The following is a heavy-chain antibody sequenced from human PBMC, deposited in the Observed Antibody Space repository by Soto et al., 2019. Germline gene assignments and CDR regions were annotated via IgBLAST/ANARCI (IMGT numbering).Heavy chain of an antibody. Sequence: QVQLVESWGGVVQPGRSLRLSCAASGFTFSSYGMHWVRQAPGKGLEWVAVICYEGSNKYSADSVKGRITISRDNSKNTRYLQMNNLRAEDTAVYYCARRQYYDSSGETDACDIWGQGTMVTVSS. V-gene: IGHV3-33*01. J-gene: IGHJ3*02. CDR1: GFTFSSYG. CDR3: ARRQYYDSSGETDACDI. D-gene: IGHD3-22*01. CDR2: ICYEGSNK.